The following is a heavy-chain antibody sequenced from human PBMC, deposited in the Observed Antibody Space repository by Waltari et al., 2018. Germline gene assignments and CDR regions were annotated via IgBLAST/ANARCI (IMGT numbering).Heavy chain of an antibody. CDR3: AKDLKGAWTIDY. J-gene: IGHJ4*02. CDR2: IQPDGGDK. V-gene: IGHV3-30*02. Sequence: QVHLVESGGGVVQPGGSLRLSGEASGVSFSAYAMYWVRQAPGKGLEWVAHIQPDGGDKFYGDSVKGRFSISRDDSRNTLFLQMNSLRDEDTAVYYCAKDLKGAWTIDYWGQGTLVTVSS. CDR1: GVSFSAYA. D-gene: IGHD1-26*01.